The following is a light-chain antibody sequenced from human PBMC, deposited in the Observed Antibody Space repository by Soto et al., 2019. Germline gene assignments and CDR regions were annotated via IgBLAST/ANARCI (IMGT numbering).Light chain of an antibody. Sequence: EIVLTQSPATLSLSPGERATLSCRASQSVSSYLAWYQQKPGQAPRLLIYDASNRATGIPARFSGSGSGTDFTLTISSLEPEDFAVYDCQQRSNLGTLTFGGGTKVEIK. CDR1: QSVSSY. CDR3: QQRSNLGTLT. CDR2: DAS. J-gene: IGKJ4*01. V-gene: IGKV3-11*01.